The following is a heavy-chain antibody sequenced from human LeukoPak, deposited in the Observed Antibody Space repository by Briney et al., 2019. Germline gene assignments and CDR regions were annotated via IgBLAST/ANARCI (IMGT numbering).Heavy chain of an antibody. J-gene: IGHJ4*02. CDR2: IYTSGST. V-gene: IGHV4-4*07. Sequence: SETLSLTRTVSGGSISRSYWSCIREPAGKGLEWIGRIYTSGSTNYNPSLQSRVTMPVDASNNQIPLKLSSVTAADTAVYYCARDRGTWNDDGVDYWGQGTLVTVSS. CDR1: GGSISRSY. D-gene: IGHD1-1*01. CDR3: ARDRGTWNDDGVDY.